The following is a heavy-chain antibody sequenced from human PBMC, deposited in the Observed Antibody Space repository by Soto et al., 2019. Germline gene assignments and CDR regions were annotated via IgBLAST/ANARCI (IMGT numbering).Heavy chain of an antibody. J-gene: IGHJ3*02. CDR1: GYSFTSFW. CDR2: IYPGDSDT. D-gene: IGHD1-26*01. V-gene: IGHV5-51*01. Sequence: EVQLVQSGAEVKKPGESLKISCKGSGYSFTSFWIGWVRQMPGKGLEWMGIIYPGDSDTRYSPSFQGQVTSSAAKSISPAYLQWSRLKASDTAMYYCARADIISGSCYAVDIWGQGTILTVSS. CDR3: ARADIISGSCYAVDI.